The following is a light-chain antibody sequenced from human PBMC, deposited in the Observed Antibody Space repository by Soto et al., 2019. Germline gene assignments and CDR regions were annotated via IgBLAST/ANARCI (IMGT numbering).Light chain of an antibody. CDR2: KGT. V-gene: IGLV2-23*01. Sequence: QSVLAQPASVSGSPGQSSTISCTGTSDDVGAYNSVSWYQQLPHKAPQVILYKGTQRPSGVSSRFSGSTSGNAASLTISGLQADDEADYFCCSSAPESTYVFGTGTKLTVL. CDR3: CSSAPESTYV. CDR1: SDDVGAYNS. J-gene: IGLJ1*01.